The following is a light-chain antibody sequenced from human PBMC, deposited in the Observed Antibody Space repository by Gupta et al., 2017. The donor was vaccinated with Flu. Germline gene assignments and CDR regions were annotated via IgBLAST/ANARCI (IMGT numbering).Light chain of an antibody. V-gene: IGLV2-14*01. CDR3: SSYTSTGTLYV. CDR2: EVS. J-gene: IGLJ1*01. CDR1: SSDVGAYNY. Sequence: QSALTQPASVSGSPGPSITISCTGTSSDVGAYNYVSWYQQHPGKAPRLMIYEVSDRPSGVSDRFSGSKSGNTASLTISGLQAEDEADYYCSSYTSTGTLYVFGSGTKVTVL.